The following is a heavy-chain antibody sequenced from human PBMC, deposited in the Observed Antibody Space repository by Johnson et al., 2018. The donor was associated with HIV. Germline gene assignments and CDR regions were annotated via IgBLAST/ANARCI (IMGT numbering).Heavy chain of an antibody. Sequence: GLEWVSVIYSGGRTYYADSVKGRFSISRDNSKNTLYLHMNSLRAEDTAVYYCARVHSGGAFDIWGQGTMVTVSS. CDR3: ARVHSGGAFDI. CDR2: IYSGGRT. V-gene: IGHV3-66*01. J-gene: IGHJ3*02.